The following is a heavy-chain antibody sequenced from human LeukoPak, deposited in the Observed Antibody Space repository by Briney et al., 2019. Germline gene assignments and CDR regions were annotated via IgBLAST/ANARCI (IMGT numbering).Heavy chain of an antibody. J-gene: IGHJ5*02. Sequence: RGASVTVSCKASGYTFTGYYMHWVRQAPGQGLEWVGWINPNSGVTNYAQKFQGRVTMTGDTSINTAYMELSRLRSDDTAVYYCAKVQTYRTSEGWFDPWGQGTLVTVSS. V-gene: IGHV1-2*02. D-gene: IGHD6-13*01. CDR1: GYTFTGYY. CDR3: AKVQTYRTSEGWFDP. CDR2: INPNSGVT.